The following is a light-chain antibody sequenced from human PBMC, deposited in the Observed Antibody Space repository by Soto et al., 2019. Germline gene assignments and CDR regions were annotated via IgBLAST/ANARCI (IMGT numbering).Light chain of an antibody. CDR3: QQHGSSLTWT. J-gene: IGKJ1*01. CDR2: GAS. V-gene: IGKV3-20*01. Sequence: EIVLTQSPGTLSLSPGERATLSCRASQSVTSNFLAWYQHKPGQAPRLLIYGASSRATAIPDRFSGSGSGTDFTLTISRLEPEDFAVYYCQQHGSSLTWTFGQGTKVDIK. CDR1: QSVTSNF.